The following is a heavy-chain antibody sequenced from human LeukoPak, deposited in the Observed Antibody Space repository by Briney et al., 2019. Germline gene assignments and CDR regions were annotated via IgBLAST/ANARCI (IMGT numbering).Heavy chain of an antibody. CDR1: GGSISSYY. J-gene: IGHJ2*01. CDR3: ARDRKWELLRYFDL. Sequence: PSETLSLTCTVSGGSISSYYWSWIRQPAGKGLEWIGRMHTIGRINYNPSLKSRVTMSVDTSKNQCSLKLSSVTAADTAVYYCARDRKWELLRYFDLWGRGTLVTVSS. V-gene: IGHV4-4*07. CDR2: MHTIGRI. D-gene: IGHD1-26*01.